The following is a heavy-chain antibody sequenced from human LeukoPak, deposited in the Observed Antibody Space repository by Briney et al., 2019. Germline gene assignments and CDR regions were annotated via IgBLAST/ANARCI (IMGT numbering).Heavy chain of an antibody. V-gene: IGHV4-59*01. D-gene: IGHD5-18*01. CDR1: GGSISSYY. J-gene: IGHJ3*02. CDR2: IYYSGST. Sequence: SETLSLTCTVSGGSISSYYWSWIRQPPGKGLEWIGYIYYSGSTNYNPSLKSRVTISVDTSKNQFSLKLSSVTAADTAVYYCARELRGYSYGLGAFDIWGQGTMVTVSP. CDR3: ARELRGYSYGLGAFDI.